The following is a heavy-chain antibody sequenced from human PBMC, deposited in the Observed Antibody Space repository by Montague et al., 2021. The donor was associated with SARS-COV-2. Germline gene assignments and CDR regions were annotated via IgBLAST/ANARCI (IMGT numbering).Heavy chain of an antibody. CDR1: GGSISGDNYY. CDR2: IYYTGST. D-gene: IGHD1-14*01. Sequence: TLSLTCTVSGGSISGDNYYWTWIRQHPGKGLEWIAYIYYTGSTYYNPSLQSRLTTSLDTSKNQFSLTLTSVTAADTAIYYCARNRVRGSRGAGYFDPWGRGTLVTVSS. CDR3: ARNRVRGSRGAGYFDP. J-gene: IGHJ2*01. V-gene: IGHV4-31*03.